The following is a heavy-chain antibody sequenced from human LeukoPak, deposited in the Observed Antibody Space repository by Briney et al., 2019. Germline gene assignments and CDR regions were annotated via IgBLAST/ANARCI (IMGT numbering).Heavy chain of an antibody. CDR3: ASMPSTEIYYFYYMDV. CDR1: RFTFSIYT. V-gene: IGHV3-23*01. J-gene: IGHJ6*03. Sequence: GGSLRLSCADSRFTFSIYTMNWVRQAPGKGLEWVSGISANAVSTYYADSVKGRFTISRDNSKNTLYLHMDRLGTEDTTVYYCASMPSTEIYYFYYMDVWGKGTTVTVSS. CDR2: ISANAVST. D-gene: IGHD2-2*01.